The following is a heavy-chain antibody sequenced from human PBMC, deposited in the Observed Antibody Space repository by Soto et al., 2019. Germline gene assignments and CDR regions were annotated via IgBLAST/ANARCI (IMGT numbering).Heavy chain of an antibody. CDR2: IYYSGST. Sequence: SETLSLTCTVSGGSISNGGNYWNWIRQHPGKGLEWIGYIYYSGSTFNNPSLKGRVTISVDTSKNQFSLKLSSVTAADTAVYYCAKDWAAAGRGAFDYWGQGTPVTVSS. CDR3: AKDWAAAGRGAFDY. CDR1: GGSISNGGNY. J-gene: IGHJ4*02. D-gene: IGHD6-13*01. V-gene: IGHV4-31*03.